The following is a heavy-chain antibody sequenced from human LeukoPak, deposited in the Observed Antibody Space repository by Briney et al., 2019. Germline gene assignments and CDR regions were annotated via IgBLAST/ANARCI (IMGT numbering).Heavy chain of an antibody. CDR2: IYYSGST. CDR1: GGSISSSSYY. D-gene: IGHD3-3*01. Sequence: SETLSLTCTVSGGSISSSSYYWGWIRQPPGKGLEWIGSIYYSGSTNYNPSLKSRVTISVDTSKNQFSLKLSSVTAADTAVYYCARHGDYYYYMDVWGKGTTVTISS. J-gene: IGHJ6*03. CDR3: ARHGDYYYYMDV. V-gene: IGHV4-39*01.